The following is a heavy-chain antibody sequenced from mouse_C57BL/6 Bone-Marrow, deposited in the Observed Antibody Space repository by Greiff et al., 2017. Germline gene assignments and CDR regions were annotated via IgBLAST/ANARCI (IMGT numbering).Heavy chain of an antibody. Sequence: VQLQQSGAELVRPGASVKLSCTASGFNIKDDYMHWVKQRPEQGLEWIGWIDPENGDTEYASKFQGKATITADTSSNTAYLQLSSLTSEDTAVYYCTTEDLGDAMDYWGQGTSVTVSS. CDR3: TTEDLGDAMDY. J-gene: IGHJ4*01. CDR1: GFNIKDDY. V-gene: IGHV14-4*01. CDR2: IDPENGDT.